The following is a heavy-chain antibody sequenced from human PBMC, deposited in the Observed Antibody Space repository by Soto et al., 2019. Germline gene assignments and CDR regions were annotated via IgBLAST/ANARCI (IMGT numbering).Heavy chain of an antibody. D-gene: IGHD2-21*01. CDR1: GFTFSSYG. CDR3: ARQLGVPYSVYAMDV. V-gene: IGHV3-33*01. CDR2: TWSNGKNE. Sequence: QVHLVESGGGVVQPGRSLRLSCEASGFTFSSYGMLWVRQAPGKGVEWVALTWSNGKNEFYGESVKGRFTISRGNSKNTVYLERNSLRAVDTGGYFCARQLGVPYSVYAMDVWGQGTTVTVSS. J-gene: IGHJ6*02.